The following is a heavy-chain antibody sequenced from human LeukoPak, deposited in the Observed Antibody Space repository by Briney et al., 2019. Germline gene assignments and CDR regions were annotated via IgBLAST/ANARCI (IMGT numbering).Heavy chain of an antibody. J-gene: IGHJ4*02. CDR2: ISWNSGSI. D-gene: IGHD3-16*01. CDR3: ARERGSKHYDF. V-gene: IGHV3-9*03. Sequence: PGGSLRLSCAASRFTFDDYAMHWVRQAPGKGLEWVSGISWNSGSIGYADSVKGRFTISRDNAKNSLYLQMDSLRAEDMALYYCARERGSKHYDFWGQGTLVTVSS. CDR1: RFTFDDYA.